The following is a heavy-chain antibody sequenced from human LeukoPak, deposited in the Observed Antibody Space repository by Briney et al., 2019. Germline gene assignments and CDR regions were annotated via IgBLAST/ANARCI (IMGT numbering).Heavy chain of an antibody. V-gene: IGHV3-20*04. J-gene: IGHJ4*02. D-gene: IGHD6-19*01. Sequence: GGSLRLSCAASGFTFDDYGMSWVRQALGKGLEWVSGINWNGGSTGYADSVKGRFTISRDNAKNSLYLQMNSLRAEDTALYYCARDSGIAVAGSLDYWGQGTLVTVSS. CDR3: ARDSGIAVAGSLDY. CDR2: INWNGGST. CDR1: GFTFDDYG.